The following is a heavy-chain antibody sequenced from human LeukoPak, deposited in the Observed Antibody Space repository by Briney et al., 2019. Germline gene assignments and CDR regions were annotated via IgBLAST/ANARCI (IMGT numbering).Heavy chain of an antibody. CDR2: ISSSGGGRAI. Sequence: GGSLRLSCAASGFTLSSYAMNWVRQAPGKGLEWISAISSSGGGRAIFYADSVKGRFTISRDNSKNTLYLQMNSLSGEDTSVYYCARKSLAARGMDYWGQGSLVTVSS. CDR1: GFTLSSYA. V-gene: IGHV3-23*01. J-gene: IGHJ4*02. D-gene: IGHD6-6*01. CDR3: ARKSLAARGMDY.